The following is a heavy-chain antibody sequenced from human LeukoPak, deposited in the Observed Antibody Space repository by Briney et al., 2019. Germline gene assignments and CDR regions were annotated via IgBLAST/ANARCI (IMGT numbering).Heavy chain of an antibody. Sequence: GGSLRLSCAASGFTFSSYAVSWVRQAPGKGLEWVSAISARGDSTYYADSVEGRFTISRDNSKNTLYLQMNTPRAEDTAVYYCAKGVLRSSPDHWGQGTLVTVSS. CDR1: GFTFSSYA. V-gene: IGHV3-23*01. CDR3: AKGVLRSSPDH. CDR2: ISARGDST. J-gene: IGHJ4*02. D-gene: IGHD5-12*01.